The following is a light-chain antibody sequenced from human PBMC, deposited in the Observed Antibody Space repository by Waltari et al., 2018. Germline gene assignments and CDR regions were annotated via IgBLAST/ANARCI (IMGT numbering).Light chain of an antibody. CDR2: GTS. CDR3: QHYVRLPAT. Sequence: SCRASQSVSRSLAWYQQKPGQAPRLLIDGTSIRATGNPDRFSGSGSGTDFSLTISRLESEDFAVYYCQHYVRLPATFGQGTKVEIK. V-gene: IGKV3-20*01. J-gene: IGKJ1*01. CDR1: QSVSRS.